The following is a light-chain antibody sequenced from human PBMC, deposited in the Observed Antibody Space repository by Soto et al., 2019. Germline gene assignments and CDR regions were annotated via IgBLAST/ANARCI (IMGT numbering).Light chain of an antibody. CDR3: QNRSDWPLT. V-gene: IGKV3-11*01. CDR2: DAS. CDR1: QSVASY. Sequence: VMTQSPATLSVSPGDRATLSCRASQSVASYLAWYQQKPGQAPRLLIFDASNRANGVPDRLSGSGSGTDLTLTISSLEPEDFAVYYCQNRSDWPLTFGGGTKVDIK. J-gene: IGKJ4*01.